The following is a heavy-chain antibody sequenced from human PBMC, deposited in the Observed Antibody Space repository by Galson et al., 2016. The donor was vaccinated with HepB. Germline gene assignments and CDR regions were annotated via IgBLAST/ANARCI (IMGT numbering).Heavy chain of an antibody. D-gene: IGHD5-24*01. J-gene: IGHJ6*02. CDR2: INEDGSEP. V-gene: IGHV3-7*01. Sequence: SLRLSCAASGFTFSTYWMSWLRQAPGKGLEWVANINEDGSEPFYPLTVKGRFTISRDVAERSLFLQMDSLRADDTAVYYCARVITITTTWHMDVWGQGTTVIVSS. CDR1: GFTFSTYW. CDR3: ARVITITTTWHMDV.